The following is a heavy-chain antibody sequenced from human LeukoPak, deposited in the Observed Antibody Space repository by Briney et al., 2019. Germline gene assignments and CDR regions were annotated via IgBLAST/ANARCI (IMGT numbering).Heavy chain of an antibody. Sequence: SVKVSCKASGGTFSSYAISWVRQAPGQGLEWVGGIIPIFGTANYAQKFQSRVTITADESTSTAYMELSSLRSEDTAVYYCARGLFSVELFDYWGQGTLVTVSS. V-gene: IGHV1-69*13. D-gene: IGHD1-7*01. J-gene: IGHJ4*02. CDR2: IIPIFGTA. CDR3: ARGLFSVELFDY. CDR1: GGTFSSYA.